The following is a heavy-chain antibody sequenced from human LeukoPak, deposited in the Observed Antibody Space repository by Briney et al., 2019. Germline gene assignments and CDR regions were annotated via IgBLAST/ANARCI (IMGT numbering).Heavy chain of an antibody. Sequence: GGSLRLSCAASGFTFSSYSMNWVRQAPGKGLEWVSSISSSSYIYYADSVKGRFTISRDNAKNSLYLQMNSLRAEDTAVYYCARDFVVVVAAHYYFDYWGQGTLVTVSS. D-gene: IGHD2-15*01. CDR1: GFTFSSYS. J-gene: IGHJ4*02. V-gene: IGHV3-21*01. CDR2: ISSSSYI. CDR3: ARDFVVVVAAHYYFDY.